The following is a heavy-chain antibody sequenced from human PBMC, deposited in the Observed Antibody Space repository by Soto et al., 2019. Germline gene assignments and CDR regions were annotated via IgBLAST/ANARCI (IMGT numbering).Heavy chain of an antibody. CDR3: ARDLVRDGYNSHYFGMDV. CDR1: GGTFSSQA. CDR2: MTPIFGTA. Sequence: QVQLVQSGAEVKKPGSSVKVTCKASGGTFSSQAISWVRQAPGQGLEWMGGMTPIFGTANYAQKFQGRVTMPADKSTSTAYMDLTSLRSEDTAVYYCARDLVRDGYNSHYFGMDVWVQGTTVTVSS. J-gene: IGHJ6*02. V-gene: IGHV1-69*06. D-gene: IGHD3-10*01.